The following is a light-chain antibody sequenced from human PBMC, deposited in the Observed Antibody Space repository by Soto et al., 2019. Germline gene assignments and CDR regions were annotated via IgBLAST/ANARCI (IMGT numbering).Light chain of an antibody. V-gene: IGLV1-44*01. CDR1: SSNIGGNT. J-gene: IGLJ2*01. CDR2: NNN. Sequence: QSVLTQPPSASGTPGQGVTISCSGSSSNIGGNTVSWYQQFPGTAPKLLIYNNNQRPSGVPDRFSVSKCGTSASLAISGLQSEDETNYYCASWDDSLNGLIFGGGTKVTVL. CDR3: ASWDDSLNGLI.